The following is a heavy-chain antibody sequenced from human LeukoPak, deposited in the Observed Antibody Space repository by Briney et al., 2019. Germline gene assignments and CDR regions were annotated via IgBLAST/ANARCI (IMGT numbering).Heavy chain of an antibody. CDR2: IIPIFGTA. Sequence: ASVKVSCKASGGTFSSYAISWVRQAPGQGLEWMGGIIPIFGTANYAQKLQGRVTMTTDTSTSTAYMELRSLRSDDTAVYYCARVQQLVNDYWGQGTLVTVSS. D-gene: IGHD6-6*01. V-gene: IGHV1-69*05. J-gene: IGHJ4*02. CDR1: GGTFSSYA. CDR3: ARVQQLVNDY.